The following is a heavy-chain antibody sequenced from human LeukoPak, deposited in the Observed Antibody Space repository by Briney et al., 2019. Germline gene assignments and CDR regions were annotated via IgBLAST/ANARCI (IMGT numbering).Heavy chain of an antibody. CDR3: ATDFRAGVIYAFDF. D-gene: IGHD3-22*01. CDR2: VDSEDGET. V-gene: IGHV1-24*01. J-gene: IGHJ3*01. Sequence: GASVKVSCKVSGYSLNTLSIHWVRQASGKGLEWMGHVDSEDGETKYAQRFQGRVTMTEDTSTDTAYMELSSLTSEDTAVYYCATDFRAGVIYAFDFWGQGTMVAVS. CDR1: GYSLNTLS.